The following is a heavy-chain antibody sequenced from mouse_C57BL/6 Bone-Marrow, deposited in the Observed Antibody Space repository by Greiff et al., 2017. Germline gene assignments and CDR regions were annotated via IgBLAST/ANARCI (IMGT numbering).Heavy chain of an antibody. CDR2: IHPNSGST. D-gene: IGHD1-1*01. CDR3: ARDTKGAY. CDR1: GYTFTSYW. Sequence: QVQLQQPGAEPVKPGASVKLSCKASGYTFTSYWMHRVKQRPGQGLEWIGMIHPNSGSTNYNEKFKSKATLTVDKSSSTAYMQHDSLASEDSAVYYCARDTKGAYWGQGTLVTVSA. J-gene: IGHJ3*01. V-gene: IGHV1-64*01.